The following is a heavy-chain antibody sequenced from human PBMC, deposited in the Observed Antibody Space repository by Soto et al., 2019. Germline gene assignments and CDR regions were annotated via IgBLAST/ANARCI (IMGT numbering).Heavy chain of an antibody. CDR2: INYVGRTS. J-gene: IGHJ4*02. D-gene: IGHD3-10*01. V-gene: IGHV4-59*01. Sequence: SETLSLTCTVSGDSMSGFYWSWIRQTPGKGLEWIGYINYVGRTSYYSPSLQSRVTISLDSSKNQFSLILSSVTAADTAVFFCARFRRNYFDYWGQGTQVTVSS. CDR3: ARFRRNYFDY. CDR1: GDSMSGFY.